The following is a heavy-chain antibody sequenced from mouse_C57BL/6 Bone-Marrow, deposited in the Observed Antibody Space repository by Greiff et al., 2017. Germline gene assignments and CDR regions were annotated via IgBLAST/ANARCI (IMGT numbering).Heavy chain of an antibody. Sequence: QVQLQQSGAELVRPGASVKLSCKASGYTFTDYYINWVKQRPGQGLEWIARIYPGSGNTYYNEKFKGKATLTAEKSSSTAYMQLSSLTSEDSAVYFCAREDGSGYPAWFAYWGQGTLVTVSA. CDR2: IYPGSGNT. CDR1: GYTFTDYY. CDR3: AREDGSGYPAWFAY. V-gene: IGHV1-76*01. D-gene: IGHD3-2*02. J-gene: IGHJ3*01.